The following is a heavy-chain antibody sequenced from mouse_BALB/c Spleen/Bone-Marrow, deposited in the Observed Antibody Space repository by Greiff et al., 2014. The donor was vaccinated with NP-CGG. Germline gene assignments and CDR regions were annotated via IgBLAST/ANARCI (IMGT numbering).Heavy chain of an antibody. CDR2: ISYSGST. CDR3: ARYSSGTYYAMDY. CDR1: GYSITSDYA. V-gene: IGHV3-2*02. J-gene: IGHJ4*01. D-gene: IGHD3-1*01. Sequence: EVQLQQSGPGLVKPSQSLSLTCTVTGYSITSDYAWNWIRQFPGNKLEWVGYISYSGSTSYNPSLKSRISITRDTSKNQFFLQLNSVTTEDTATYYCARYSSGTYYAMDYWGQGTSVTVSS.